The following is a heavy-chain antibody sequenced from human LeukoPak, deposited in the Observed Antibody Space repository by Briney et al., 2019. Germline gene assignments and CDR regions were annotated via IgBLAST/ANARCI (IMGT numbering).Heavy chain of an antibody. J-gene: IGHJ6*03. CDR1: GGSISSSRYY. D-gene: IGHD2-15*01. CDR3: ARSYCSGGSCYYYYYMDV. CDR2: IYYSGST. V-gene: IGHV4-39*07. Sequence: MSSETLSLTCTVSGGSISSSRYYWGWIRQPPGKGLEGIGSIYYSGSTYYNPALKSRVTISVDTSKNQSSLKLSSVTAADTAVHYCARSYCSGGSCYYYYYMDVWGKGTTVTVSS.